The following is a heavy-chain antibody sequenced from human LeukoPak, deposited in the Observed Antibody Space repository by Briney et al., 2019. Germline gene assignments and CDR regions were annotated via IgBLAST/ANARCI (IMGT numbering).Heavy chain of an antibody. V-gene: IGHV3-33*01. CDR2: MWYDGSRK. J-gene: IGHJ4*02. D-gene: IGHD6-19*01. CDR1: GFNFGSNG. CDR3: ARVLAVAGRNY. Sequence: GGSLRLSCAASGFNFGSNGMHWVRQAPGKGLEWVAAMWYDGSRKDYAGSVKGRFTVSRDVPKNTLYLQMNSLRAEDTAVYYCARVLAVAGRNYWGQGTLVTVSS.